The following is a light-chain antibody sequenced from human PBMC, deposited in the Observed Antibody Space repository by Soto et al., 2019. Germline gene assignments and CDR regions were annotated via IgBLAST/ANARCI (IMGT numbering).Light chain of an antibody. CDR2: EVS. CDR1: GSDVGGYNY. CDR3: CSYVSSISYV. V-gene: IGLV2-14*01. J-gene: IGLJ1*01. Sequence: QSVLTQPASVSGSPGQSVTISCTGTGSDVGGYNYVSWYQQHPGKAPKLVIYEVSNRPSGVSHRFSGSKSGNTTSLTISGLQAEDEADYYCCSYVSSISYVFGTGTKVTAL.